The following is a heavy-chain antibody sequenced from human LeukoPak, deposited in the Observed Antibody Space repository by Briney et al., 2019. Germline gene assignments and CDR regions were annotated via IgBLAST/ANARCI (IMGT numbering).Heavy chain of an antibody. V-gene: IGHV1-2*02. D-gene: IGHD2-15*01. CDR1: GYTFTGYY. CDR2: ITPNSGAP. Sequence: ASVKVSCKASGYTFTGYYMHWVRQAPGQGLEWMGWITPNSGAPNYAQKFQGRVTMTRDTSISTAYMELSRLRSDDTAVYYCANYCSGGSCYSGLAFDIWGQGTMVTVS. CDR3: ANYCSGGSCYSGLAFDI. J-gene: IGHJ3*02.